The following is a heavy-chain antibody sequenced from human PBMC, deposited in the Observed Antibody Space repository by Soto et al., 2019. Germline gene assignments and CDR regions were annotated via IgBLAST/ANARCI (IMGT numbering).Heavy chain of an antibody. V-gene: IGHV1-3*05. Sequence: QVQLVQSGAEEKKPGASVKVSCKASGYTFTSYAMHWVRQAPGQRLEWMGWINAGNGNTKYSQKFQGRVTITRDTXASTAYMELSSLRSEDTAVYYCARGYDFWSGPQDPWGQGTLVTVSS. J-gene: IGHJ5*02. D-gene: IGHD3-3*01. CDR2: INAGNGNT. CDR3: ARGYDFWSGPQDP. CDR1: GYTFTSYA.